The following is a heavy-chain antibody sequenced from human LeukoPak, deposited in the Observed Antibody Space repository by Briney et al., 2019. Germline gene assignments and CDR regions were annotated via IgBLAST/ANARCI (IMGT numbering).Heavy chain of an antibody. CDR1: GGSISSGGYY. D-gene: IGHD4-11*01. J-gene: IGHJ6*02. CDR2: IYYSGST. Sequence: SETLSLTCTVSGGSISSGGYYWSWIRQHPGKGLEWIGYIYYSGSTYYNPSLKSRVTISVDTSKNQFSLKLSSVTAADTAVYYRARDNLLTTVTTGYYYYGMDVWGQGTTVTVSS. V-gene: IGHV4-31*03. CDR3: ARDNLLTTVTTGYYYYGMDV.